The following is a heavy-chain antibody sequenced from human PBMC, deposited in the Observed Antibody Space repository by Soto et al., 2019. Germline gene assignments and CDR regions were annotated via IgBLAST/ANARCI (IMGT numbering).Heavy chain of an antibody. CDR3: ARSIVVVTALDY. CDR1: GYPFTSYA. CDR2: INAGNGNT. V-gene: IGHV1-3*05. Sequence: QVQLVQSGAEEKKPGASVKVSCKASGYPFTSYAMHWVRQAPGQRLEWMGWINAGNGNTKYSQKFQGRVTITRDTSASPADMELSSLRSEDTAVYYCARSIVVVTALDYWGQGTLVTVSS. J-gene: IGHJ4*02. D-gene: IGHD2-21*02.